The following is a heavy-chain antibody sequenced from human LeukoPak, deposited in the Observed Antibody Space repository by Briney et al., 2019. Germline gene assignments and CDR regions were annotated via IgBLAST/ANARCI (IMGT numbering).Heavy chain of an antibody. J-gene: IGHJ4*02. CDR1: GGTFSSYA. Sequence: ASVKVSCKASGGTFSSYAIGWVRQAPGQGLEWMGGIIPIFGTANYAQKFQGRVTITADKSTSTAYMELSSLRSEDTAVYYCARVGSSSWYPFRWYFDYWGQGTLVTVSS. V-gene: IGHV1-69*06. CDR2: IIPIFGTA. D-gene: IGHD6-13*01. CDR3: ARVGSSSWYPFRWYFDY.